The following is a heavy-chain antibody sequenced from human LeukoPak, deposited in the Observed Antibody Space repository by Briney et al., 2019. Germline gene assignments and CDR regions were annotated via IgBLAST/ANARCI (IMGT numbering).Heavy chain of an antibody. V-gene: IGHV1-24*01. CDR1: GYTLTELS. J-gene: IGHJ4*02. Sequence: APVKVSCKVSGYTLTELSMHWVRQAPGKGLEWMGGFDPEDGETIYAQKFQGRVTMTEDTSTDTAYMELSSLRSEDTAVYYCATGYGSGSCEGYWGQGTLVTVSS. CDR3: ATGYGSGSCEGY. D-gene: IGHD3-10*01. CDR2: FDPEDGET.